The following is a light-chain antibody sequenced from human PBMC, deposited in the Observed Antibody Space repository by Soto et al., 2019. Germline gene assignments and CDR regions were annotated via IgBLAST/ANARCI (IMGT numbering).Light chain of an antibody. CDR2: DNH. V-gene: IGLV1-44*01. Sequence: QSVLTQPPSASGTPGQTVTISCSGSSSNIGSTVLSWYQQLPGTAPKLLIFDNHQRPSGVPDRFSGSKSGSSASLAISGLQPDDEAYYYCVAWDDSLSGVVIGGGTKVTVL. CDR1: SSNIGSTV. J-gene: IGLJ2*01. CDR3: VAWDDSLSGVV.